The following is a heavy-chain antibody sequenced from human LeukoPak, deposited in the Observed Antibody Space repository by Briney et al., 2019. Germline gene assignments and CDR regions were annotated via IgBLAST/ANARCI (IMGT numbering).Heavy chain of an antibody. V-gene: IGHV4-61*02. D-gene: IGHD6-19*01. CDR1: GGSISSGDYY. CDR2: IYTSGST. CDR3: ASAHSNGWYSHFDY. Sequence: SETLSLTCTVSGGSISSGDYYWSWIRQPAGKGLEWIGRIYTSGSTSYSPSLKSRITISVDTSKNQFSLKLNSVTAADTAVYYCASAHSNGWYSHFDYWGQGTLVTVSS. J-gene: IGHJ4*02.